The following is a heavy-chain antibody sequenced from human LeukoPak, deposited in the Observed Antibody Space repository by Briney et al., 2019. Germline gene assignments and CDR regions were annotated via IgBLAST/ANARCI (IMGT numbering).Heavy chain of an antibody. D-gene: IGHD2-2*01. CDR2: ISRSSSYI. V-gene: IGHV3-21*01. CDR1: GFTFSSYS. CDR3: ARDRYCSSTSCSQYYYYGMDV. Sequence: SGGSLRLSCAASGFTFSSYSMNWVRQAPGKGLEWVSCISRSSSYIYYADSVKGRFTISRDNAKNSLYLQMNSLRAEDTAVYYCARDRYCSSTSCSQYYYYGMDVWGKRTTGTVSS. J-gene: IGHJ6*04.